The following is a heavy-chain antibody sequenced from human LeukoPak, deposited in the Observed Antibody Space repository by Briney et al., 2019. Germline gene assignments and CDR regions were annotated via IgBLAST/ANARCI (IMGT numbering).Heavy chain of an antibody. D-gene: IGHD2/OR15-2a*01. CDR1: GFTFSSYW. CDR3: ARDPQQPRNRSFDY. J-gene: IGHJ4*02. CDR2: IKQDGSEK. Sequence: GGSLRLSCAASGFTFSSYWMSWVRQAPGNGLEWVANIKQDGSEKYYVDSVKGRFTISRDNAKNSLYLQMNSLRAEDTAVYYCARDPQQPRNRSFDYWGQGTLVTVSS. V-gene: IGHV3-7*01.